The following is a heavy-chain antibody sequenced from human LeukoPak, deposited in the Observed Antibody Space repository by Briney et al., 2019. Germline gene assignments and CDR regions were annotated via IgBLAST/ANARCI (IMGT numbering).Heavy chain of an antibody. CDR2: IYHSGIT. J-gene: IGHJ4*02. D-gene: IGHD3-9*01. CDR3: AREGIFRSSDWFFDK. V-gene: IGHV4-38-2*02. CDR1: GYSISSGYY. Sequence: SETLSLTCTASGYSISSGYYWGWIRQPPGKGLEWIAIIYHSGITYYNPSLKSRVTISVDTSKNQFSLKLTSVTAADTAVYYCAREGIFRSSDWFFDKWGQGTLVTVSS.